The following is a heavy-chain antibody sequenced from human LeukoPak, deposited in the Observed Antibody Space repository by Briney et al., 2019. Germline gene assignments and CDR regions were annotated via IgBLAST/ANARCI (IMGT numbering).Heavy chain of an antibody. CDR1: GFTFSSYA. CDR3: AKGPMIVVVMKSYFDY. Sequence: GGSLRLSCAASGFTFSSYAMHWVRQAPGKGLEWVAVISYDGRIKYYADSVKGRFTISRDNSKNTLYLQMNSLRAEDTAVYYCAKGPMIVVVMKSYFDYWGQGTLVTVSS. CDR2: ISYDGRIK. J-gene: IGHJ4*02. V-gene: IGHV3-30*04. D-gene: IGHD3-22*01.